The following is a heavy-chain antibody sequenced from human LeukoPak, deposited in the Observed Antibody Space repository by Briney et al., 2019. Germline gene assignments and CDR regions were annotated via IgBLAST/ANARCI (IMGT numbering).Heavy chain of an antibody. D-gene: IGHD1-14*01. Sequence: GGSLRLSCAASGFTVYNNYMSWVRQAPGKGLEWVSLIYSGGGTSYAHSVKGRFTISRDNSKNTLYLQMNSLRAEDTAVYYCAKSLSTGGRIRTDAFDFWGQGTMVTVSS. CDR1: GFTVYNNY. V-gene: IGHV3-53*01. CDR3: AKSLSTGGRIRTDAFDF. J-gene: IGHJ3*01. CDR2: IYSGGGT.